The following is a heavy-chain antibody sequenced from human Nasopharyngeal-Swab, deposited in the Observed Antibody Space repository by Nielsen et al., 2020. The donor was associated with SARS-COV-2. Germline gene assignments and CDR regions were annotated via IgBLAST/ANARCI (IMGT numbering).Heavy chain of an antibody. CDR3: ARRYCSGSGCYGWLDP. J-gene: IGHJ5*02. V-gene: IGHV7-4-1*02. Sequence: ASVKVSCKASRYTFNSYAIDWVRQAPGQGFEWMGWINTNTGKPAYAQGLTGRFVFSLDSSVTTAYLQISSLKSDDTAVYFCARRYCSGSGCYGWLDPWGQGTLVNVSS. CDR1: RYTFNSYA. D-gene: IGHD2-15*01. CDR2: INTNTGKP.